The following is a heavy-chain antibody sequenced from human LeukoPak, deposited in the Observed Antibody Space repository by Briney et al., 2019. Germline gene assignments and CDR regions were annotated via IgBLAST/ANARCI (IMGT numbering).Heavy chain of an antibody. J-gene: IGHJ4*02. CDR1: GGSFSGYY. CDR2: INHSGST. CDR3: ARYSNYGDYEPGSY. D-gene: IGHD4-17*01. Sequence: PSETLSLACAVYGGSFSGYYWSWIRQPPGKGLEWIGEINHSGSTNYNPSLKSRVTISVDTSKNQFSLKLSSVTAADTAVYYCARYSNYGDYEPGSYWGQGTLVTVSS. V-gene: IGHV4-34*01.